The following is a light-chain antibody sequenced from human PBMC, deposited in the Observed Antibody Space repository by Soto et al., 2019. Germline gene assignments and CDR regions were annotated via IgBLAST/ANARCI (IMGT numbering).Light chain of an antibody. V-gene: IGKV3-20*01. CDR2: DVS. Sequence: VWRHSTVTLSLSPGEGATLPCRASQSVSSYLAWYQQKPGQAPRLLIYDVSNRATGIPARFSGSGSGTDFTLTIRRLEPEDFAVYYCQQYGSSPGSTFGQGTRLEIK. CDR3: QQYGSSPGST. CDR1: QSVSSY. J-gene: IGKJ5*01.